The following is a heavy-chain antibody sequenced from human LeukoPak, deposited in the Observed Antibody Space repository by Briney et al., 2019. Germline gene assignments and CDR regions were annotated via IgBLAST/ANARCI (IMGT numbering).Heavy chain of an antibody. J-gene: IGHJ4*02. V-gene: IGHV3-53*01. Sequence: PGGSLRLSCAVSGFTVSNNYMSWVRQAPGKGLEWVSILYSGGSTNYADSVKGRFTISRDNSKNTLYLQMNSLRAEDTAVYYCARGATSDYWGQGTLVTVSS. CDR2: LYSGGST. CDR1: GFTVSNNY. CDR3: ARGATSDY.